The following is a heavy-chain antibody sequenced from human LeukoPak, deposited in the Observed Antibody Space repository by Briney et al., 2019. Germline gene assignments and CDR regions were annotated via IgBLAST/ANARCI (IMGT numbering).Heavy chain of an antibody. D-gene: IGHD5/OR15-5a*01. CDR2: IFYSGST. J-gene: IGHJ4*02. CDR1: GGSISTSSYY. V-gene: IGHV4-39*07. Sequence: SETLSLTCTVSGGSISTSSYYWGWVRQPPGKGLEWIGNIFYSGSTYYSPSLKSRVTISLDTSRNQFSLKLNSVTAADTAVYFCATLVSTRYYFDYWGQGTLVTVSS. CDR3: ATLVSTRYYFDY.